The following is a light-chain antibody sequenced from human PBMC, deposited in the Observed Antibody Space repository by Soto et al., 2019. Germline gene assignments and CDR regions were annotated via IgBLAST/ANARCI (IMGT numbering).Light chain of an antibody. Sequence: IVLTQAPATLSVSPGERATLSCRASQSVGTYLACYQQKPGQSPRLLMFDVSNRATGIPARFSGSGSGTDFTLTISSLEPEDFGVYYCQHRSIWPVSFGQGTRLEIK. V-gene: IGKV3-11*01. J-gene: IGKJ5*01. CDR1: QSVGTY. CDR2: DVS. CDR3: QHRSIWPVS.